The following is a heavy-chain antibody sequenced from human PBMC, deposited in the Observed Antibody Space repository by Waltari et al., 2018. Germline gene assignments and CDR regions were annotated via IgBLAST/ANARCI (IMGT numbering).Heavy chain of an antibody. CDR1: GYFINTGFF. CDR2: IYHDGTT. CDR3: ARQTLGYCTSAACRRLET. J-gene: IGHJ5*02. V-gene: IGHV4-38-2*01. Sequence: QVQLQESGPGLVRPSETLSLTCDVSGYFINTGFFWGWIRQPPGKGIDWIGTIYHDGTTYHTPSLKNRLTISLDTSKNQFSLRLTFVTVADSALYYCARQTLGYCTSAACRRLETWGQGILVTVSS. D-gene: IGHD2-2*03.